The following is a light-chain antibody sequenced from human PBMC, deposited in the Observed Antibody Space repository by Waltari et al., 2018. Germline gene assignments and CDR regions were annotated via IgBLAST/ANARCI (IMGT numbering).Light chain of an antibody. V-gene: IGLV3-19*01. J-gene: IGLJ2*01. CDR2: GKN. CDR3: HSRDSSGDVL. CDR1: SLRTYY. Sequence: SSELTQDPGVSVALGQTVRITCQGDSLRTYYVSWFQQKPGQAPAFVIYGKNHRPSGIPDRFSASSSGRTASLTIIGAQAEDEADYYCHSRDSSGDVLIGGGTKLTVL.